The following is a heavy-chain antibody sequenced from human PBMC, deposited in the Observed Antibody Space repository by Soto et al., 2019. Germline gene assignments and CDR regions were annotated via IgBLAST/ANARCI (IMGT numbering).Heavy chain of an antibody. D-gene: IGHD2-2*02. CDR2: IYYSGST. V-gene: IGHV4-39*01. CDR1: GGSISSSSYY. Sequence: SETLSLTCTVSGGSISSSSYYWGWIRQPPGKGLEWIGSIYYSGSTYYNPSLKSRVTISVDTSKNQFSLKLSSVTAADTAVYYCATLVGDCSSTSCYTRVDYFDYWGQGTLVTV. CDR3: ATLVGDCSSTSCYTRVDYFDY. J-gene: IGHJ4*02.